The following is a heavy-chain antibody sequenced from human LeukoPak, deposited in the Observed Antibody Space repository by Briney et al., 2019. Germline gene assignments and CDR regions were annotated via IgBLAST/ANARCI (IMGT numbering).Heavy chain of an antibody. J-gene: IGHJ4*02. Sequence: PSETLSLTCTVSGGSISSGGYYWSWIRQHPGKGLEWIGYIYYSGSTYYNPSLKSRVTISVDTSKNQFSLKLTSMTAADTAVYYCARDRSYGYFDYWGQGTLVTVSS. CDR2: IYYSGST. V-gene: IGHV4-31*03. CDR1: GGSISSGGYY. D-gene: IGHD5-18*01. CDR3: ARDRSYGYFDY.